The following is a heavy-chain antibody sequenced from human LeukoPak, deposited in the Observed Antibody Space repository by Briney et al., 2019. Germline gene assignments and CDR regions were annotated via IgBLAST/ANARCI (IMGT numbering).Heavy chain of an antibody. CDR1: GFTFSSYA. CDR3: AKDFNYYDSSGNPSPFDY. J-gene: IGHJ4*02. V-gene: IGHV3-23*01. D-gene: IGHD3-22*01. CDR2: ISGSGGST. Sequence: PGGSLRLSCAASGFTFSSYAMSWVRQAPGKGLEWVSAISGSGGSTYYADSVKGRFTISRDNSKNTLYPQMNSLRAEDTAVYYCAKDFNYYDSSGNPSPFDYWGQGTLVTVSS.